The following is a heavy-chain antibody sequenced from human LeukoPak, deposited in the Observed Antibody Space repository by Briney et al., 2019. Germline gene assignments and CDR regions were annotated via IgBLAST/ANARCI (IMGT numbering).Heavy chain of an antibody. CDR3: AKGIDSSGFLYYFDY. CDR2: ISGSGGST. V-gene: IGHV3-23*01. D-gene: IGHD3-22*01. CDR1: GFTFSSYG. J-gene: IGHJ4*02. Sequence: GGTLRLSCAASGFTFSSYGMSWVRQAPGKGLEWVSAISGSGGSTYYADSVKGRFTISRDNSKNTLYLQMNSLRAEDTAVYYCAKGIDSSGFLYYFDYWGQGTLVTVSS.